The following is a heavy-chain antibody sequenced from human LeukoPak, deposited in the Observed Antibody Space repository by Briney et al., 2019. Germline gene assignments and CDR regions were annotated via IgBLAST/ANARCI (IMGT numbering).Heavy chain of an antibody. CDR3: ARGGLAGGFDI. D-gene: IGHD6-19*01. CDR1: GGSISSYY. V-gene: IGHV4-59*01. Sequence: SETLSLTCTVSGGSISSYYWTWIRQPPGKGLDWIGYIHYSGSTNYNLSLKGRGTISVDTSKIKFSLKLTSVTAADTAVYYCARGGLAGGFDIWGQGTMVTVSS. J-gene: IGHJ3*02. CDR2: IHYSGST.